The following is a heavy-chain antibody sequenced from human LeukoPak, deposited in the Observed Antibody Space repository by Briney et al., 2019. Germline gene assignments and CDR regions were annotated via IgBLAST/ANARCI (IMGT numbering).Heavy chain of an antibody. CDR1: GFTFSSYG. V-gene: IGHV3-33*01. J-gene: IGHJ1*01. D-gene: IGHD6-13*01. CDR3: AREGGEQLVRVPPFQH. Sequence: QAGGSLRLSCAASGFTFSSYGMHWVRQAPGKGLEWVAVIWYDGSNKYYADSVKGRFTISRDNSKNTLYLQMNSLRAEDTAVYYCAREGGEQLVRVPPFQHWGQGTLVTVSS. CDR2: IWYDGSNK.